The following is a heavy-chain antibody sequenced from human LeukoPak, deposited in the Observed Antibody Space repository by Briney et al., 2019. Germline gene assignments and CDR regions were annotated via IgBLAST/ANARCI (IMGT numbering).Heavy chain of an antibody. CDR2: ISYDGSNK. CDR1: GFTFSSYA. V-gene: IGHV3-30*04. Sequence: PGGSLRLSCAASGFTFSSYAMHWVRQAPGKGLEWVAVISYDGSNKYYADSVKGRFTISRDISKNTLYLQMNSLSAEDTALYYCARAHYVSGSYYNDYWGQGTLVTVSS. J-gene: IGHJ4*02. D-gene: IGHD3-10*01. CDR3: ARAHYVSGSYYNDY.